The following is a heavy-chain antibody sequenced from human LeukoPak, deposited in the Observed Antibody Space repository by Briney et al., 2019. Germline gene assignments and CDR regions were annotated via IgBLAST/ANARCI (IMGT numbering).Heavy chain of an antibody. V-gene: IGHV1-2*02. Sequence: ASVKVSCKASGYTFTGYYMHWVRQAPGQGLEWMGWINPNSGGTNYAQKFQGRVTMTRDTPISTAYMELSRLRSDDTAVYYCARRPGYGSDAFDIWGQGTMVTVSS. J-gene: IGHJ3*02. CDR3: ARRPGYGSDAFDI. CDR1: GYTFTGYY. D-gene: IGHD3-10*01. CDR2: INPNSGGT.